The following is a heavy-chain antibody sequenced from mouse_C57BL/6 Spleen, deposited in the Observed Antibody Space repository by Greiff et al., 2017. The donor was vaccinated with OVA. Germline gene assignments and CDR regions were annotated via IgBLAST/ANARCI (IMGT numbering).Heavy chain of an antibody. CDR2: ISSGGSYT. J-gene: IGHJ1*03. Sequence: EVKLVESGGDLVKPGGSLKLSCAASGFTFSSYGMSWVRQTPDKRLEWVATISSGGSYTYYPDSVKGRFTISRDNAKNTLYLQMSSLKSEDTAMYYCARLIAGSYWYFDVWGTGTTVTVSS. CDR3: ARLIAGSYWYFDV. D-gene: IGHD1-1*01. CDR1: GFTFSSYG. V-gene: IGHV5-6*01.